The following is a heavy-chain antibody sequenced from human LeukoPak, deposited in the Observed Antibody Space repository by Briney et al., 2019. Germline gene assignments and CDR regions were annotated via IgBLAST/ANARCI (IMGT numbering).Heavy chain of an antibody. D-gene: IGHD6-13*01. J-gene: IGHJ5*02. CDR1: GDSVSSNSAA. CDR3: ARGSAAAGPANWFDP. Sequence: SQTLSLTCAISGDSVSSNSAAWNWVRQSPSRGLEWLGRTYYRSKWYNDYAVSVKSPITINPDTSKNQFSLQLNSVTPEDTAVYYCARGSAAAGPANWFDPWGQGTLVTVSS. CDR2: TYYRSKWYN. V-gene: IGHV6-1*01.